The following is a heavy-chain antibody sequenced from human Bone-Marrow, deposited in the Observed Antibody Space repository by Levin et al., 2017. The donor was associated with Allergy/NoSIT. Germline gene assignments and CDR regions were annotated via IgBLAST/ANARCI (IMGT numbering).Heavy chain of an antibody. J-gene: IGHJ4*02. Sequence: SETLSLTCAVYGGSFSGYYWSWIRQPPGKGLEWIGEINHSGSTNYNPSLKSRVTISVDTSKNQFSLKLSSVTAADTAVYYCARGLQLWLKGGFDYWGQGTLVTVSS. V-gene: IGHV4-34*01. CDR3: ARGLQLWLKGGFDY. CDR1: GGSFSGYY. D-gene: IGHD5-18*01. CDR2: INHSGST.